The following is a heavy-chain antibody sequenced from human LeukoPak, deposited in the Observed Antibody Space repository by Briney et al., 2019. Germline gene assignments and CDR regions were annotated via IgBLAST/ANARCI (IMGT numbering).Heavy chain of an antibody. J-gene: IGHJ3*02. CDR1: GFTFSDYY. V-gene: IGHV3-73*01. Sequence: PGGSLRLSCAASGFTFSDYYMSWVRQAPGKGLEWVGRIRSKANSYATAYAASVKGRFTISRDDSKNTAYLQMNSLKTEDTAVYYCTSTVERLLLEIYAFDIWGQGTMVTVSS. D-gene: IGHD3-22*01. CDR2: IRSKANSYAT. CDR3: TSTVERLLLEIYAFDI.